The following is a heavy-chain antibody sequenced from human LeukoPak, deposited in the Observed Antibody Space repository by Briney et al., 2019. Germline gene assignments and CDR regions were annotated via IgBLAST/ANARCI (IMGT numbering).Heavy chain of an antibody. J-gene: IGHJ6*03. CDR3: ARGGTIFGVQDYYYMDV. D-gene: IGHD3-3*01. CDR1: GFTFSSYS. CDR2: ISSSSSTI. Sequence: GGSLRLSCAASGFTFSSYSMNWVRQAPGKGLEWVSYISSSSSTIYCADSVKGRFTISRDNAKNSLYLQMNSLRAEDTAVYYCARGGTIFGVQDYYYMDVWGKGTTVTVSS. V-gene: IGHV3-48*01.